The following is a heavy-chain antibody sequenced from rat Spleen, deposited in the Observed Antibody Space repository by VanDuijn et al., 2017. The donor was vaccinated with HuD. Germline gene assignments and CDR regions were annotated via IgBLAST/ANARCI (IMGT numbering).Heavy chain of an antibody. CDR3: TTREDY. J-gene: IGHJ2*01. Sequence: EVQMVESDGGLVQPGRSLKLSCAASGFTFSNYYMAWVRQAPKKGLEWVASINPGGYNTYYRDSVKGRFTISRDNAKSSLYLQMDSLRSEDTATYYCTTREDYWGQGVMVTVSS. D-gene: IGHD5-1*01. CDR2: INPGGYNT. V-gene: IGHV5-27*01. CDR1: GFTFSNYY.